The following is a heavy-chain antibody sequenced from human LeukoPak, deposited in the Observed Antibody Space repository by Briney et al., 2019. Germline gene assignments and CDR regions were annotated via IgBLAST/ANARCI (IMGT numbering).Heavy chain of an antibody. J-gene: IGHJ3*02. CDR3: AKVGEQWLGLQGAFDI. V-gene: IGHV3-23*01. CDR1: GFTFSSYA. CDR2: ISGSGGST. D-gene: IGHD6-19*01. Sequence: GGSLRLSCAASGFTFSSYAMSWVRQAPGKGLEWVSAISGSGGSTYYADSVKGRFTISRDNSKNTLYLQMNSLRAEDTAVYYCAKVGEQWLGLQGAFDIWGQGTMVTVSS.